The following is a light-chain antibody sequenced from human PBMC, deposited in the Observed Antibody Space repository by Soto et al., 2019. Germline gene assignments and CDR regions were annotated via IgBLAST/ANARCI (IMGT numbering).Light chain of an antibody. Sequence: IVLTQSPGTLSLSPGERATLYPPPPPPPPPPPPPRYQQKPGQAPRLLIYAASSRATGIPGRFSGGGSGAEYTITISSLQSEDFAVYYCQQYGSSPRTFGQGTKVDIK. J-gene: IGKJ1*01. CDR1: PPPPPPP. CDR2: AAS. V-gene: IGKV3-20*01. CDR3: QQYGSSPRT.